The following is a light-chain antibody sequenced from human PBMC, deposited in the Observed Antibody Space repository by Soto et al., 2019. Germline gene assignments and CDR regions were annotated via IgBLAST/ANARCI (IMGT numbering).Light chain of an antibody. CDR1: QSTSSY. CDR3: QQYGSSPT. V-gene: IGKV3-11*01. CDR2: DVS. Sequence: EIVLTQSPATLSLSPGERATLSCKTSQSTSSYLAWYQHRPGQTPRLLIYDVSNRATGIPARFSGSGSGTDFTLTISSLEPEDFAVYYCQQYGSSPTFGGGTKVEIK. J-gene: IGKJ4*01.